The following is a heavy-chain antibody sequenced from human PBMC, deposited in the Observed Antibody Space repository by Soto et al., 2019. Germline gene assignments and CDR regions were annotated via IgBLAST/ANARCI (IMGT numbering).Heavy chain of an antibody. J-gene: IGHJ6*02. D-gene: IGHD3-3*01. V-gene: IGHV3-48*02. Sequence: EVQLVESGGGLVQPGGSLRLSCAASGFTFSSYSMNWVRQAPGKGLEWVSYISSSSSTIYYAESVKSRFTISRDNAKNSLYLQMNSLRDEHTAVYYCARGSTFRVVSLTVQYRMDVWGQGTTVTVSS. CDR2: ISSSSSTI. CDR3: ARGSTFRVVSLTVQYRMDV. CDR1: GFTFSSYS.